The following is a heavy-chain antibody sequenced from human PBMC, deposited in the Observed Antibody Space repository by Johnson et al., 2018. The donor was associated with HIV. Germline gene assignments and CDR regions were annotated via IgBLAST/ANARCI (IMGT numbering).Heavy chain of an antibody. CDR1: GFTFDDYA. CDR2: ISWNSGSI. V-gene: IGHV3-9*01. Sequence: VQLVESGGGVVRPGGSLRLSCAAAGFTFDDYAMHWVRQAPGKGLEWVSGISWNSGSIGYADSVKGRFTISRDNAKNSLYLQMNSLRAEDTALYYCARGRWLHLGAFDIWGQGTMVTVSS. CDR3: ARGRWLHLGAFDI. J-gene: IGHJ3*02. D-gene: IGHD5-24*01.